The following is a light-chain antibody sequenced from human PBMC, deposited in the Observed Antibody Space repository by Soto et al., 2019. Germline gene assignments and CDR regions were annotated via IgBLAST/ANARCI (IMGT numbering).Light chain of an antibody. Sequence: QSALTQPASVSGSPGQSITISCTGASSDIAKYNFVSWYQQHPDKAPKLIIYEGTKRPSGVSNRFSGSKSGNTASLTISGLQAEDEADYYCFSYAGSTYVFGTGTKVTVL. J-gene: IGLJ1*01. CDR2: EGT. V-gene: IGLV2-23*01. CDR1: SSDIAKYNF. CDR3: FSYAGSTYV.